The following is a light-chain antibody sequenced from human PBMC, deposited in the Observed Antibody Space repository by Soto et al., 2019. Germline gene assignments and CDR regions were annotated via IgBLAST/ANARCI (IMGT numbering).Light chain of an antibody. V-gene: IGLV2-14*01. CDR2: DAS. CDR3: CSYSTGTTLSV. Sequence: QSALTHPASVSGSPGQSITIPCSGTNSDVGEYNLVSWYQQRPGKAPKLVIFDASNRPSGVSDRFPGSKSGNTASLPISGPQAEGEGNYFRCSYSTGTTLSVFRSGTKVTVL. J-gene: IGLJ1*01. CDR1: NSDVGEYNL.